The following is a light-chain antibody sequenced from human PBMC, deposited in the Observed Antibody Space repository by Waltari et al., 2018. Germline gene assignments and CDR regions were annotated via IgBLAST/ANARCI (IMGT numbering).Light chain of an antibody. Sequence: QSVLTHPPSASGAPGQIVTTPSSGRSPHLGRIHAYWYRQPPGTAPKLLLYVTNERLVGVPDRFSGSKSGTSASLVITGLRSEDEADYYCSAWDDGLKNVLFGRGTRLTVL. V-gene: IGLV1-47*02. J-gene: IGLJ2*01. CDR3: SAWDDGLKNVL. CDR1: SPHLGRIH. CDR2: VTN.